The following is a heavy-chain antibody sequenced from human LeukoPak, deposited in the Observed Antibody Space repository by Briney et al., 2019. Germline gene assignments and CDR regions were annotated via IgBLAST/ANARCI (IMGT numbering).Heavy chain of an antibody. J-gene: IGHJ4*02. Sequence: GRSLRLSCAASGFTFSNYGMHWVRQAPGKGLEWVAVISYDGSNKYYADSVKGRFTISRDNSKNTLYVQMNSLRPEDTAVYYCAKALMVRGVTDYWGQGTLVTVSS. D-gene: IGHD3-10*01. CDR1: GFTFSNYG. CDR2: ISYDGSNK. CDR3: AKALMVRGVTDY. V-gene: IGHV3-30*18.